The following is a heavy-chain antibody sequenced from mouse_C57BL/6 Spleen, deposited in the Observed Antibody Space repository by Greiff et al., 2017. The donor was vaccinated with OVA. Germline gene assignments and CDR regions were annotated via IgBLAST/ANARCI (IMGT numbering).Heavy chain of an antibody. V-gene: IGHV1-19*01. J-gene: IGHJ4*01. CDR1: GYTFTDYY. CDR2: INPYNGGT. CDR3: ASGGQLRLRVGLYYAMDY. D-gene: IGHD3-2*02. Sequence: EVQGVESGPVLVKPGASVKMSCKASGYTFTDYYMNWVKQSHGKSLEWIGVINPYNGGTSYNQKFKGKATLTVDKSSSTAYMELNSLTSEDSAVYYCASGGQLRLRVGLYYAMDYWGQGTSVTVSS.